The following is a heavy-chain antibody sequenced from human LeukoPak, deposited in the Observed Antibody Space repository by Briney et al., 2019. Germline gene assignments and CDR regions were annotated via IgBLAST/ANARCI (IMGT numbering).Heavy chain of an antibody. CDR1: GFAFSAYE. CDR3: TTLGYHLDS. Sequence: GGALRLSCAASGFAFSAYEMNWVRQAPGKGLEWVSYIAGSDTRTYYADSVKGRFTISRDNTKNSLYLQMNSLRAEDPGLYYCTTLGYHLDSWGQGTLVTVSS. J-gene: IGHJ4*02. CDR2: IAGSDTRT. D-gene: IGHD3-22*01. V-gene: IGHV3-48*03.